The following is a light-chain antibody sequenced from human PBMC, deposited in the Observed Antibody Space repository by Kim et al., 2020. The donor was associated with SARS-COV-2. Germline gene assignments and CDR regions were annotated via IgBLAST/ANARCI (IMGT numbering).Light chain of an antibody. V-gene: IGKV3-11*01. Sequence: WSPGERALLSCRASQNVRNYLAWYQQRPGQPPRLLIHDASVRAAGIPARFSASGSGTDFTLTINSLEPEDFAVYYCQQRSDWPPLTFGGGTKLEI. CDR3: QQRSDWPPLT. CDR2: DAS. J-gene: IGKJ4*01. CDR1: QNVRNY.